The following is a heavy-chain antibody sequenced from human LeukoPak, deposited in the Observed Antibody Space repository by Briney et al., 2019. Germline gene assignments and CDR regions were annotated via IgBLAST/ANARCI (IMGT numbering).Heavy chain of an antibody. V-gene: IGHV4-30-4*08. CDR1: GGSISTGDYY. CDR2: IYYSGST. J-gene: IGHJ4*02. D-gene: IGHD6-19*01. Sequence: SETLSLTCTVSGGSISTGDYYWSWIRHPPGKGLEWIGYIYYSGSTYYNPSLKSRVNISIDTSKNQFSLRLSSVTAADTAVYYCARRYSSGWYYFDYWGQGTLVTVSS. CDR3: ARRYSSGWYYFDY.